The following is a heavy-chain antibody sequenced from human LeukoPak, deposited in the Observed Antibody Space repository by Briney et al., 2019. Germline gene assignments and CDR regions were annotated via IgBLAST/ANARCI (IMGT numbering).Heavy chain of an antibody. Sequence: PGGSLRLSCAASGFTFSSYSMNWVRQAPGKGLEWVAYISSSSSTIYYADSVKGRFTISRDNAKNSLYLQMNSLRAEDTAVYYCARVKRFDSGSYWYWGQGTLSPSPQ. V-gene: IGHV3-48*01. D-gene: IGHD1-26*01. CDR2: ISSSSSTI. CDR3: ARVKRFDSGSYWY. J-gene: IGHJ4*02. CDR1: GFTFSSYS.